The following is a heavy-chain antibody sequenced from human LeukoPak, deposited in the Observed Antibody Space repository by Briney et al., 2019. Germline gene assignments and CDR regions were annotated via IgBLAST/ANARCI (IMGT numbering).Heavy chain of an antibody. D-gene: IGHD3-22*01. CDR1: GGTFSSYA. Sequence: SVKVSCKASGGTFSSYAISWVRQAPGQGLEWMGRIIPILGIANYAQKFQGRVTITADKSTSTAYMELSSLRSEDTAVYYCARLYYYDSSGYTWGQGTLVTVSS. V-gene: IGHV1-69*04. CDR3: ARLYYYDSSGYT. J-gene: IGHJ5*02. CDR2: IIPILGIA.